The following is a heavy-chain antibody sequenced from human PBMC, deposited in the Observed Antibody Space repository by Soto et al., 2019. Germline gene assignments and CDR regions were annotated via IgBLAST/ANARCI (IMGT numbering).Heavy chain of an antibody. CDR2: IYYSGST. Sequence: QVQLQESGPGLVKPSETLSLTCTVSGGSISSYYWSWIRQRPGKGLEWSGYIYYSGSTNYNHSLESRVTMSVDTWKSRCYLRLSSVTAADTAVYYCARVQSSGWDWYFDLWGRGMLDAVSS. J-gene: IGHJ2*01. CDR3: ARVQSSGWDWYFDL. CDR1: GGSISSYY. V-gene: IGHV4-59*01. D-gene: IGHD6-19*01.